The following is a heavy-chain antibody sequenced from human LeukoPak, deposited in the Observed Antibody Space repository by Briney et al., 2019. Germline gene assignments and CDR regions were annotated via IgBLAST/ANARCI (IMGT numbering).Heavy chain of an antibody. D-gene: IGHD2-2*01. J-gene: IGHJ4*02. Sequence: ASVKVSFKASGYTFTSYDINWVRQAPGQGLEWMGGMNPNRGNTGYAQKVQGRVTMTRNTSISTAYMELSSLRSEDTAVYYCARGGSSTSTTFDYWGQGTLVTVSS. CDR1: GYTFTSYD. CDR2: MNPNRGNT. CDR3: ARGGSSTSTTFDY. V-gene: IGHV1-8*01.